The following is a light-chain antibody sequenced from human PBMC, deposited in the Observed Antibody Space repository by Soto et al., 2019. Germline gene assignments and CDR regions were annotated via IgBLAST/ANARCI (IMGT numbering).Light chain of an antibody. V-gene: IGKV1-39*01. CDR3: QQSYSTPPY. J-gene: IGKJ2*01. CDR2: AAS. Sequence: DIQMTQSPSSLSASVGDRVTITSRASQSISSYLNWYQQKPGKAPKLLIYAASSLQSGVPSRFSGSGSETDFTLTISSLQPEDFATYYCQQSYSTPPYFGQGTKLEIK. CDR1: QSISSY.